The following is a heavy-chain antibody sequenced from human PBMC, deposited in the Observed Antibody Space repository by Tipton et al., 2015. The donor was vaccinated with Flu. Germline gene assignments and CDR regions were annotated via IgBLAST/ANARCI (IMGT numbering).Heavy chain of an antibody. D-gene: IGHD1-26*01. CDR2: IYYSEST. V-gene: IGHV4-59*01. J-gene: IGHJ6*02. Sequence: TLSLTCTVSGGSISSYYWSWIRQPPEKGLEWIGYIYYSESTNYNPSLKSRVTISVDTSKNQFSLKLSSVTAADTAVYYCARTLGGGSYLGWVDYYYGMDVWGQGTTVTVSS. CDR1: GGSISSYY. CDR3: ARTLGGGSYLGWVDYYYGMDV.